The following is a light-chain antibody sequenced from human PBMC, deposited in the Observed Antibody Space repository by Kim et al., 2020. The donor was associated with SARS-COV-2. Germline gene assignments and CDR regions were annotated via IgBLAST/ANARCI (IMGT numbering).Light chain of an antibody. CDR2: RNN. J-gene: IGLJ3*02. Sequence: ELTQPPSASGTPGQRVTISCSGSSSNIGSNYVYWYQQLLGTAPKLLIYRNNQRPSGVPDRFSGSKSGTSASLAISGLRSEDEADYYCAAWDDSLSGWVFGGGTQLTVL. V-gene: IGLV1-47*01. CDR1: SSNIGSNY. CDR3: AAWDDSLSGWV.